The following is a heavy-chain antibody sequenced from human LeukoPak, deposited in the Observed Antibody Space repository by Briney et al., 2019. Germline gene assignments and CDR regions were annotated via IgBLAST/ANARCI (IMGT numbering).Heavy chain of an antibody. J-gene: IGHJ4*02. CDR2: IIPIFGTA. V-gene: IGHV1-69*13. CDR1: GGTFSRYA. Sequence: ASVKVSCKASGGTFSRYAISWVRQAPGQGLEWMGGIIPIFGTANYAQKFQGRVTITADESTSTAYMELSSLRSEDTAVYYCARFDGYNSNYWGQGTLVTVSS. D-gene: IGHD5-24*01. CDR3: ARFDGYNSNY.